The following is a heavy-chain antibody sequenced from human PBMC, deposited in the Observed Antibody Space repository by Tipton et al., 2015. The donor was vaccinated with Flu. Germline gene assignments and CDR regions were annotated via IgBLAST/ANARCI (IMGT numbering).Heavy chain of an antibody. D-gene: IGHD1-7*01. CDR3: ARELNYPVGAFDI. Sequence: SGFTFSSFTMNWVRQAPGKGLEWVSSISSSSNYIYYADSVKGRFTLSRDNAKNSLYLQMNSLRAEDTAVYYCARELNYPVGAFDIWGQGTIITVSS. CDR1: GFTFSSFT. J-gene: IGHJ3*02. V-gene: IGHV3-21*01. CDR2: ISSSSNYI.